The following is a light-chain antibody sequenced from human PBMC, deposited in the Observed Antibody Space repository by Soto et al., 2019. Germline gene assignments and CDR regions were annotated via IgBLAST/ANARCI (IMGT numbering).Light chain of an antibody. J-gene: IGKJ1*01. CDR1: QTITTW. CDR2: DAS. Sequence: DIRVTQSPPNLSASVGDRVTITCRASQTITTWMAGYQQTTGKAPKLLVYDASTLQSGVATRFSGSGSGKEFTLISSGLQPEDSATYYCQQYTNTNNPWMFGQGTKVDIK. CDR3: QQYTNTNNPWM. V-gene: IGKV1-5*01.